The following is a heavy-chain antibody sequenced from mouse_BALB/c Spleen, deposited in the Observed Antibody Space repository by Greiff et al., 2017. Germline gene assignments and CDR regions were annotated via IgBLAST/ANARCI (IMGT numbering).Heavy chain of an antibody. V-gene: IGHV1-7*01. CDR2: INPSTGYT. D-gene: IGHD3-1*01. Sequence: VQVVESGAELAKPGASVKMSCKASGYTFTRYWMHWVKQRPGQGLEWIGYINPSTGYTEYNQKFKDKATLTADKSSSTAYMQLSSLTSEDSAVYYCARSGDDAMDYWGQGTAVTVSS. CDR1: GYTFTRYW. CDR3: ARSGDDAMDY. J-gene: IGHJ4*01.